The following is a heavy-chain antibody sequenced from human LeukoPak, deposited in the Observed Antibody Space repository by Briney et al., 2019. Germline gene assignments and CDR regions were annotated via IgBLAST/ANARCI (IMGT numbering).Heavy chain of an antibody. V-gene: IGHV3-30*02. D-gene: IGHD2-2*01. J-gene: IGHJ4*02. Sequence: GGSLRLSCAASGFTFSSYGMRWVRQAPGKGLEWVAFIRYDGSNKYYADSVKGRFTISRDNSKNTLYLQMNSLRAEDTAVYYCAKDWEIVVVPAAMHYWGQGTLVTVSS. CDR1: GFTFSSYG. CDR3: AKDWEIVVVPAAMHY. CDR2: IRYDGSNK.